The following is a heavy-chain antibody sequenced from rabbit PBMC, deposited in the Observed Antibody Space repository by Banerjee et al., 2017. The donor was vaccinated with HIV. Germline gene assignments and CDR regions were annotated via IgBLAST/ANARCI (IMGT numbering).Heavy chain of an antibody. CDR1: GFSFSHSYY. J-gene: IGHJ4*01. D-gene: IGHD1-1*01. Sequence: QEQLEESGGGLVKPGGTLTLTCKASGFSFSHSYYMCWVRQAPGKGLEWIACIYAGGGITYYASWAKGRFTISKISSTTVTLKMTSLTAADTATYFCARGAGNSASTYFNLWGPGTLVTVS. CDR3: ARGAGNSASTYFNL. CDR2: IYAGGGIT. V-gene: IGHV1S45*01.